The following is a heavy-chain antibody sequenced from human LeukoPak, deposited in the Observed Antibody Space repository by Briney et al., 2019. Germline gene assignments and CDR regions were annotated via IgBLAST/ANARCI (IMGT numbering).Heavy chain of an antibody. CDR3: ARDTRSYDSTGYYFFDF. D-gene: IGHD3-22*01. V-gene: IGHV4-59*01. Sequence: PSETLSLTCTVSGASIRSYYWNWLRQPPGKGLEWIGYINYSGSTNFNPSLKSRATISMDTSKHHFSVKLSSVTAADTAVYYCARDTRSYDSTGYYFFDFWGQGTLVTVSS. J-gene: IGHJ4*02. CDR2: INYSGST. CDR1: GASIRSYY.